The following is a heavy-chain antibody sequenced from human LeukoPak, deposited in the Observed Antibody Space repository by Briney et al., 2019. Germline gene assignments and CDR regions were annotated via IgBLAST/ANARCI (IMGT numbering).Heavy chain of an antibody. Sequence: ASVKVSCKVSGYTFTDYYMHWVRQAPGQGLEWMGWINPNSGATNYAQKFQGRVTVTRDTSIRTAYMELSSLRSDDTAVYYCARANHNDYWGQGTLVTVSS. D-gene: IGHD1-14*01. CDR2: INPNSGAT. CDR3: ARANHNDY. CDR1: GYTFTDYY. J-gene: IGHJ4*02. V-gene: IGHV1-2*02.